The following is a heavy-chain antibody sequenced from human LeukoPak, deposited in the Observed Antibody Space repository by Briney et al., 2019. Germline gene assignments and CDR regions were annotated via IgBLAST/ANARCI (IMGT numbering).Heavy chain of an antibody. CDR1: GFTFSSYW. J-gene: IGHJ4*02. CDR3: AKDVSRRDGYNQDY. V-gene: IGHV3-74*01. CDR2: INSDESST. Sequence: TGGSLGLSCAASGFTFSSYWMHWVRQAPGKGLVWVSRINSDESSTSYADSVKGRFTISRDNSKNTLYLQMNSLRAEDTAVYYCAKDVSRRDGYNQDYWGQGTLVTVSS. D-gene: IGHD5-24*01.